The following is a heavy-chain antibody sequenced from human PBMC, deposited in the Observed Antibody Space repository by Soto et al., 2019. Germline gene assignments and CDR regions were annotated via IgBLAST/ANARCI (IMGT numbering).Heavy chain of an antibody. CDR1: GFTFSSYG. Sequence: QVQLVESGGGVVQPGRSLRLSCAASGFTFSSYGMHWVRQAPGKGLEWVAVIWYDGSNKYYADSVKGRFTISRDNSKNKRYLQMNSLSAEDTAVYYCARDQFDIVANLDYWGQGTLVTVSS. CDR2: IWYDGSNK. CDR3: ARDQFDIVANLDY. V-gene: IGHV3-33*01. D-gene: IGHD5-12*01. J-gene: IGHJ4*02.